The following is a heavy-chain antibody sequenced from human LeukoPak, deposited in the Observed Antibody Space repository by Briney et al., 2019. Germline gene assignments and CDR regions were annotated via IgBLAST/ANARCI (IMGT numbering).Heavy chain of an antibody. V-gene: IGHV3-30*02. CDR3: AKDSGIGGSYDY. CDR2: IQNDGSIK. CDR1: GFTFTTNN. Sequence: GGSLRLSCAASGFTFTTNNMHWVRQAPGEGLEWVAFIQNDGSIKHYTGSVKGRFTISRDNSKNTLYLQMDSLRVEDTALYYCAKDSGIGGSYDYWGQGTLVTVSS. J-gene: IGHJ4*02. D-gene: IGHD1-26*01.